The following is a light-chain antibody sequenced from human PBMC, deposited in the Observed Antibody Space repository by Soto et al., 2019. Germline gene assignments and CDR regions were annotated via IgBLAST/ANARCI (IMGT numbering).Light chain of an antibody. J-gene: IGKJ1*01. Sequence: DIQMTQCPSSLSASVGDRVTITFRASQSISRGLAWYQQKPGKAPKFLIDGVSSLKSGVPSRFSGSRSGTEFTLTVSSLQPEDFATYYCLQDHDDSWTFGQGTKVDIK. CDR1: QSISRG. CDR3: LQDHDDSWT. V-gene: IGKV1-5*01. CDR2: GVS.